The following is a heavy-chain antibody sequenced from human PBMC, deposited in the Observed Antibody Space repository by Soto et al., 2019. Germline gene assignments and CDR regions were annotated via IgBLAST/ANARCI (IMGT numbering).Heavy chain of an antibody. V-gene: IGHV1-69*02. CDR3: ARGLHYDSISLDDY. D-gene: IGHD3-22*01. CDR1: GGTFSSYT. Sequence: ASVKVSCKASGGTFSSYTISWVRQAPGQGLEWMGRIIPILGIANYAQKFQGRVTITADKSTSTAYMGLSSLRSEDTAVYYCARGLHYDSISLDDYWGQGTLVSVSS. CDR2: IIPILGIA. J-gene: IGHJ4*02.